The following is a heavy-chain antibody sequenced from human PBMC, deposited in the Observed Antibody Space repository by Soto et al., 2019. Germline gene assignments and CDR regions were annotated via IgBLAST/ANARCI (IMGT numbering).Heavy chain of an antibody. J-gene: IGHJ5*02. CDR1: GGSISSGGYY. Sequence: QVQLQESGPGLVKPSQTLSLTCTVSGGSISSGGYYWSWIRQHPGKGLEWIGYIFYSETTYYNQSLKTQVTRSVDASKNHFSLKLSSLTAADTTVYYCARSVDPWGQGTLVTVSS. CDR3: ARSVDP. CDR2: IFYSETT. V-gene: IGHV4-31*01.